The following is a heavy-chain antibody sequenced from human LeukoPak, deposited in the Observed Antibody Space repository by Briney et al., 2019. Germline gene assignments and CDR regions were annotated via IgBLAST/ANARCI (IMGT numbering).Heavy chain of an antibody. J-gene: IGHJ5*02. CDR3: AAYYYGSGSSPLGP. Sequence: GRSLRLSCAASGFTFSSYGMHWVRQAPGKGLEWVAVISYDGSNKYYADPVKGRFTISRDNSKNTLYLQMNSLRAEDTAVYYCAAYYYGSGSSPLGPWGQGTLVTVSS. V-gene: IGHV3-30*03. CDR2: ISYDGSNK. CDR1: GFTFSSYG. D-gene: IGHD3-10*01.